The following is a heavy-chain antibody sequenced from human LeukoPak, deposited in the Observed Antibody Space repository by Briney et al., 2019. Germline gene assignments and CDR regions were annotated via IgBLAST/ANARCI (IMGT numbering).Heavy chain of an antibody. CDR3: ARRPQGYGGSVDY. V-gene: IGHV5-51*01. CDR1: GYSFSNHW. J-gene: IGHJ4*02. Sequence: GKSLKISCKGSGYSFSNHWIGWVRQMPGKGLEWMGIIYPGDSDTRYSPSFQGQVTISADKSINTAYLQWSSLKASDTAMYYCARRPQGYGGSVDYWGQGTLVTVSS. D-gene: IGHD4-23*01. CDR2: IYPGDSDT.